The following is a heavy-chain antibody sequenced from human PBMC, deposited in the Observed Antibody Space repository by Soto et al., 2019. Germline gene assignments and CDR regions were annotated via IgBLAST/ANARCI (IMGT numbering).Heavy chain of an antibody. CDR2: INHSGST. J-gene: IGHJ5*02. Sequence: SETLSLTCAVYGGSFSGYYWSWIRQPPGKGLEWIGEINHSGSTNYNPSLKSRVTISVDTSKNQFSLKLSSVTAADTAVYYCARVWSILYNWFDPRGQGTPVTVSS. CDR3: ARVWSILYNWFDP. V-gene: IGHV4-34*01. CDR1: GGSFSGYY. D-gene: IGHD3-3*01.